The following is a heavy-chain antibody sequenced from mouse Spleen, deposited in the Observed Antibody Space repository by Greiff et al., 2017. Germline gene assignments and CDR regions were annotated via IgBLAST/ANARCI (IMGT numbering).Heavy chain of an antibody. CDR1: GYSFTGYY. CDR3: ARGGYYGNWYFDV. V-gene: IGHV1-42*01. Sequence: EVQLQQSGPELVKPGASVKISCKASGYSFTGYYMNWVKQSPEKSLEWIGEINPSTGGTTYNQKFKAKATLTVDKSSSTAYMQLKSLTSEDSAVYYCARGGYYGNWYFDVWGAGTTVTVSS. CDR2: INPSTGGT. J-gene: IGHJ1*01. D-gene: IGHD2-1*01.